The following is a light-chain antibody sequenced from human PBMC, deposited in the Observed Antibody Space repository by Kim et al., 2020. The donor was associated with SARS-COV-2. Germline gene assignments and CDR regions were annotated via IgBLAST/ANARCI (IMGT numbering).Light chain of an antibody. Sequence: QSITSSCTGTSSDFGGYNYVSWYQQHPGKAPKLMIYDVSNRPSGVSNRFSGSKSGNTASLTISGLQAEDEADYYCSSYTSSSTLVVFGGGTQLTVL. CDR2: DVS. J-gene: IGLJ2*01. CDR1: SSDFGGYNY. CDR3: SSYTSSSTLVV. V-gene: IGLV2-14*03.